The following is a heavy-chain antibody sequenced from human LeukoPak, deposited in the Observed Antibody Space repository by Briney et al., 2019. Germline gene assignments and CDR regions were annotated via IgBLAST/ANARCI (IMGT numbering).Heavy chain of an antibody. V-gene: IGHV3-49*03. CDR2: IRSSAYGGST. CDR3: SRESGGRLDYYDSGRYVTACDI. Sequence: GGSLRLSCAASGFTFGDYAMSWFRQAPGKGLEWVGFIRSSAYGGSTEYAAPVKGRFSISREDSKSTAYLQMSSQKTEGTALDYGSRESGGRLDYYDSGRYVTACDIWGQGTMVTVSS. CDR1: GFTFGDYA. D-gene: IGHD3-22*01. J-gene: IGHJ3*02.